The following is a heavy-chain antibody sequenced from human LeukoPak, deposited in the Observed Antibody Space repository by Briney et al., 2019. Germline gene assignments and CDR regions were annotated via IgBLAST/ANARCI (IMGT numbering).Heavy chain of an antibody. CDR1: GGSISSYY. V-gene: IGHV4-4*07. D-gene: IGHD5-18*01. CDR3: ARESRDSYVRGVDY. Sequence: PSETLSLTCSVSGGSISSYYWSWIRQPAGKGLEGIGRIYSSGSTNYNPSLKSRVTISVDTSKNQFSLNVRSVTAGDTVVYHCARESRDSYVRGVDYWGQGTLVTVSS. CDR2: IYSSGST. J-gene: IGHJ4*02.